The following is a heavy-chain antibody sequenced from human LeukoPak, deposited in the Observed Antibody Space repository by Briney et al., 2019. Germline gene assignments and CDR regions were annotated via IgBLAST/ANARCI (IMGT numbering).Heavy chain of an antibody. D-gene: IGHD5-18*01. J-gene: IGHJ5*02. V-gene: IGHV3-23*01. CDR1: GFTFSSHA. CDR3: AKNGAQLWSRGYNWFDP. CDR2: ISGSGGST. Sequence: PGGSLRLSCAASGFTFSSHAMSWVRQAPGKGLEWVSAISGSGGSTYYADSVKGRFTISRDNSKNTLYLQMNSLRAEDTAVYYCAKNGAQLWSRGYNWFDPWGQGTLVTVSS.